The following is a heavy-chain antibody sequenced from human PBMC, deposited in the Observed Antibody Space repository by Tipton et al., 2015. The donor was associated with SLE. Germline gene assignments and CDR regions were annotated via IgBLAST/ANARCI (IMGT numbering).Heavy chain of an antibody. D-gene: IGHD1-7*01. V-gene: IGHV4-34*01. CDR1: GGSFSDYY. CDR3: ARDEAGTHLGWFDP. CDR2: INHSGST. J-gene: IGHJ5*02. Sequence: TLSLTCAVYGGSFSDYYWSWIRQPPGKGLEWIGEINHSGSTNDNPSLESRVTISVDTSKNQFSLKLSSVTAADTAVYYCARDEAGTHLGWFDPWGQGTLVTVSS.